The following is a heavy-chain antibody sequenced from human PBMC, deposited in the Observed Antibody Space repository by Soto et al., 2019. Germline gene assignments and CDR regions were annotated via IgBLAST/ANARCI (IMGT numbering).Heavy chain of an antibody. CDR2: ISSSSSYI. D-gene: IGHD3-9*01. CDR3: ARDYDILTGYSLGYYGMDV. J-gene: IGHJ6*02. Sequence: GGSLRLSCAASGFTFSSYSMNWVRQAPGKGLEWVSSISSSSSYIYYADSVKGRFTISRDNAKNSLYLQMNSLRAEDTAVYYCARDYDILTGYSLGYYGMDVWGQGTTVTVSS. CDR1: GFTFSSYS. V-gene: IGHV3-21*01.